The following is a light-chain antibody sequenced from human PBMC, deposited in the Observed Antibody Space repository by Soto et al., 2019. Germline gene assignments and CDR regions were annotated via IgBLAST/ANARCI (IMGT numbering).Light chain of an antibody. Sequence: QSVLTQPASVSGSPGQSITISCTGTRSDVGGYNFVSWYQQYPGKAPKLIILDVSTRPSGVSDRFSGSKSGNTASLTISGLQAEDEADYYCSSYTTSSTPVVFGGGTKLTVL. CDR2: DVS. CDR1: RSDVGGYNF. J-gene: IGLJ2*01. CDR3: SSYTTSSTPVV. V-gene: IGLV2-14*01.